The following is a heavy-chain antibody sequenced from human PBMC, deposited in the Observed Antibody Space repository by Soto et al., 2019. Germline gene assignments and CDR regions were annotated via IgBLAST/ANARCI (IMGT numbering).Heavy chain of an antibody. CDR2: IWYDGSNK. J-gene: IGHJ6*02. V-gene: IGHV3-33*01. Sequence: QVQLVESGGGVVQPGRSLRLSCAASGFTFSSYGMHWVRQAPGKGLEWVAVIWYDGSNKYYADSVKGRFTISRDNSKNTLYLQMNSLRAEDTAVYYCARDGPDDWGFTVRMVVWGQGTTVTVSS. D-gene: IGHD3-16*01. CDR3: ARDGPDDWGFTVRMVV. CDR1: GFTFSSYG.